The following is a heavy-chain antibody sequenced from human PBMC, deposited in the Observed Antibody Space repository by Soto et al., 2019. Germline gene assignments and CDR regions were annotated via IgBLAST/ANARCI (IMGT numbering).Heavy chain of an antibody. Sequence: QVHLVESGGGVVQPGRSLRLSCAASGFTFSSYAMHWVRQAPGKGLEWVALISHDGGNHYYADSVKGRFTISRDNSKNMVYLKINSLRVDDTAVYYCARDRSMVVVVPGYWGQGTLVTVSS. V-gene: IGHV3-30-3*01. CDR2: ISHDGGNH. CDR3: ARDRSMVVVVPGY. J-gene: IGHJ4*02. CDR1: GFTFSSYA. D-gene: IGHD2-2*01.